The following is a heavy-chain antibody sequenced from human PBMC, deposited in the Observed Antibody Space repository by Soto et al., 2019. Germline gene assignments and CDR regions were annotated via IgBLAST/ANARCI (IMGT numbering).Heavy chain of an antibody. D-gene: IGHD4-17*01. CDR3: VTEYGIKDSDN. CDR1: GFSFSSHA. Sequence: QVRLVESGGGVVQPGRSLRLSCAASGFSFSSHAMHWVRQAPGKGLEWVAVISYDGSDKVYADSVKGRCSISRDNSKDTLFLQLNSLTTADTAVYYCVTEYGIKDSDNWGQGRVVTVSS. J-gene: IGHJ3*02. V-gene: IGHV3-30*04. CDR2: ISYDGSDK.